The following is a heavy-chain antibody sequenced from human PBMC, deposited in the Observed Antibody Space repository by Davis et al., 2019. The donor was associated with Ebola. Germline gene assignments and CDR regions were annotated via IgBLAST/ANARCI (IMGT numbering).Heavy chain of an antibody. CDR1: GGTFSSYA. CDR2: IIPIFGTA. V-gene: IGHV1-69*13. J-gene: IGHJ5*02. Sequence: SVKVSCKASGGTFSSYAISWVRQAPGQGLEWMGGIIPIFGTANYAQKFQGRVTITADESTSTAYMELSSLRSEDTAVYYCARALNGYCSSTSCYTGSWFDPWGQGTLVTVSS. CDR3: ARALNGYCSSTSCYTGSWFDP. D-gene: IGHD2-2*02.